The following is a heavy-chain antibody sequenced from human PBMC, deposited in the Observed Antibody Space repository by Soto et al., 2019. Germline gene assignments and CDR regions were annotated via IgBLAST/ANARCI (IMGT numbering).Heavy chain of an antibody. CDR1: GGTFSSYA. Sequence: SVKVSCKASGGTFSSYAISWVRQAPGQGLEWMGGIIPIFGTANYAQKFQGRVTITADESTSTAYMELSSLRSEDTAVYDCATQTYLRYFGPLYAFDIWGQGTMVTVSS. V-gene: IGHV1-69*13. CDR3: ATQTYLRYFGPLYAFDI. D-gene: IGHD3-9*01. CDR2: IIPIFGTA. J-gene: IGHJ3*02.